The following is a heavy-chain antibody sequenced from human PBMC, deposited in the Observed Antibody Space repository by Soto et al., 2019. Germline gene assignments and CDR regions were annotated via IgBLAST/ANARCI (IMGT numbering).Heavy chain of an antibody. CDR3: ARGWFGPDV. J-gene: IGHJ6*03. CDR2: IDKVGTDS. V-gene: IGHV3-74*01. Sequence: EVQLVESGGGLVQPGGSLRLSCEASEFTFSGRSVHWVRQAPGKGLVWVSGIDKVGTDSTYAGSVKGRFTSSRDNAKNTVYLQMNSLRVEDTAVYYCARGWFGPDVWGKGTTVTVSS. CDR1: EFTFSGRS. D-gene: IGHD3-10*01.